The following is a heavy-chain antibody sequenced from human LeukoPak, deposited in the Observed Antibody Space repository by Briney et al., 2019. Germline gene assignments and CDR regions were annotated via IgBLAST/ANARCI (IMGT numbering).Heavy chain of an antibody. J-gene: IGHJ4*02. D-gene: IGHD6-19*01. CDR3: ARHDPSRSGWYGYFDY. Sequence: SETLSLTCAVYGGSFSGYYWSWIRQPPGKGLEWIGYIYYSGSTNYNPSLKSRVTISVDTSKNQFSLKLSSVTAADTAVYYCARHDPSRSGWYGYFDYWGQGTLVTVSS. CDR2: IYYSGST. V-gene: IGHV4-59*08. CDR1: GGSFSGYY.